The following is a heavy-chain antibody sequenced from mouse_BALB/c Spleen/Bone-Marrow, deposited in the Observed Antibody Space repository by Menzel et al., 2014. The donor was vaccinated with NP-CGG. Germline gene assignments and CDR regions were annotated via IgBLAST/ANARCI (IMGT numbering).Heavy chain of an antibody. V-gene: IGHV1-77*01. CDR2: IHPGSGNT. CDR1: GYTFTDYY. Sequence: VQLQESGAELSRPGASVKLSCKASGYTFTDYYINWVKQRTGQGLEWIGEIHPGSGNTYYNEKFKVKATLTADKSSSTAYMQLSSLTSEDSAVYFWARDWDYYAMDYWGQGTSVTVSS. D-gene: IGHD4-1*01. J-gene: IGHJ4*01. CDR3: ARDWDYYAMDY.